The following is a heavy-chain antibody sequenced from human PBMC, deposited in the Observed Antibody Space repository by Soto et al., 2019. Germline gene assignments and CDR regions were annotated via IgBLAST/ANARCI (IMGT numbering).Heavy chain of an antibody. V-gene: IGHV3-53*01. CDR2: IYSGGST. CDR3: ARAHDILTGYYDY. CDR1: GFTVSSNY. Sequence: GGSLRLSCAASGFTVSSNYMSWVHQAPGKGLEWVSVIYSGGSTYYADSVKGRFTISRDNSKNTLYLQMNSLRAEDTDVYYCARAHDILTGYYDYWGQGTLITVSS. D-gene: IGHD3-9*01. J-gene: IGHJ4*02.